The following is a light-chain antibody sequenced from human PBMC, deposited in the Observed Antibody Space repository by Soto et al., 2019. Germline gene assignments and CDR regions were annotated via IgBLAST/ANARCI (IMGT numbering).Light chain of an antibody. CDR1: QSISSN. J-gene: IGKJ4*01. CDR3: QQYNNWPRAT. Sequence: EIGMSQSPATVSVCPGERATLSCRASQSISSNLAWYQQKPGQAPRLLMFRTSSRATGFPARFSGSGSGTEFNLTISSLQSEDFGVYYCQQYNNWPRATFGGGTKVDI. CDR2: RTS. V-gene: IGKV3-15*01.